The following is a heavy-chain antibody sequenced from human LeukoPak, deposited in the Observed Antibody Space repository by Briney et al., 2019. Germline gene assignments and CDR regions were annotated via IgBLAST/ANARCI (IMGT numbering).Heavy chain of an antibody. D-gene: IGHD2-2*01. J-gene: IGHJ4*02. CDR3: TKGYCSSTSCQEDY. V-gene: IGHV3-30-3*01. Sequence: PGGSLRLSCAASGFTFSSYWMHWVRQAPGKGLVWVAVISYDGSNKYYADSVKGRFTISRDNSKNTLYLQMNSLRVEDTAVYYCTKGYCSSTSCQEDYWGQGTLVTVSS. CDR1: GFTFSSYW. CDR2: ISYDGSNK.